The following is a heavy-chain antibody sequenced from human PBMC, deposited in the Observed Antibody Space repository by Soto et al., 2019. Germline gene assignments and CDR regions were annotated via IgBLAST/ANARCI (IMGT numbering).Heavy chain of an antibody. CDR1: GYTFFTYD. CDR3: ARDHGPTTSENGFDP. D-gene: IGHD5-12*01. J-gene: IGHJ5*02. CDR2: ISTYSGDT. Sequence: QVHLVQSGVEVKTPGASVKVSCQASGYTFFTYDISWVRQAPGQGLEWMGWISTYSGDTKYAQKFQGRVTMTTDTFTATAYLELRSLRSDDTAVYYCARDHGPTTSENGFDPWGQGTLVTVSS. V-gene: IGHV1-18*01.